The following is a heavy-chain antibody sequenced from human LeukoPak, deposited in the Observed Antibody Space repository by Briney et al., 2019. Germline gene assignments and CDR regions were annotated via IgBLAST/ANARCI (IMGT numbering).Heavy chain of an antibody. V-gene: IGHV3-23*01. Sequence: PGGSLRLSCAASGFTFSSYAMSWVRQAPGKGLEWVSAISGSGGSTYYADSVKGRFTISRDNSKNTLYLQMNSLRAEDTAVYYCAREKFSFFDSSGYFDYWGQGTLVTVSS. CDR3: AREKFSFFDSSGYFDY. J-gene: IGHJ4*02. CDR1: GFTFSSYA. CDR2: ISGSGGST. D-gene: IGHD3-22*01.